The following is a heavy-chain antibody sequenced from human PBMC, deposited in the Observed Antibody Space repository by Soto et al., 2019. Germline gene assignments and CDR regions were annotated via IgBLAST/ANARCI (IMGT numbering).Heavy chain of an antibody. V-gene: IGHV4-39*02. J-gene: IGHJ6*02. CDR1: GGSISSSSYY. CDR3: AREAGTTRYYGMDV. Sequence: SETLSLTCTVSGGSISSSSYYWGWIRQPPGRGLEWIGSIFYSGSTYYNPSLKSRVTISVDTSKTQFSLKLTSVTAEDTAVYYCAREAGTTRYYGMDVWGQGTTVTVPS. CDR2: IFYSGST. D-gene: IGHD1-7*01.